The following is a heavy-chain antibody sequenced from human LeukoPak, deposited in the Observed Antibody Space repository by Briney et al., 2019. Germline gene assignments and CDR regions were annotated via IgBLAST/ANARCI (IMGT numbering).Heavy chain of an antibody. D-gene: IGHD6-13*01. Sequence: VTLSCTSSAYRFTCYYMHWVRQPPAQGLEWMGWINHNSGGTNYAQKFQGRVTMTRDTSISTAYMELRRLRSDDTAVYYCAREYSRSWYDYNWFDPSGQGTLVTVSS. CDR3: AREYSRSWYDYNWFDP. CDR2: INHNSGGT. V-gene: IGHV1-2*02. CDR1: AYRFTCYY. J-gene: IGHJ5*02.